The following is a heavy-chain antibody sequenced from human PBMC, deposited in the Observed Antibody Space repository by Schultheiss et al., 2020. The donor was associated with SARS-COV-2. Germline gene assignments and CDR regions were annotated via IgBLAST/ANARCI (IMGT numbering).Heavy chain of an antibody. CDR2: ITSDGSST. Sequence: GGSLRLSCTASGFTFGNYYMHWVRQAPGKGLVWVSSITSDGSSTNYADSVKGRFNISRDNAKNTLYLQMNSLRAEDTAVYYCARDRGLDSSSSGGDYWGQGTLVTVSS. CDR1: GFTFGNYY. J-gene: IGHJ4*02. D-gene: IGHD6-6*01. V-gene: IGHV3-74*01. CDR3: ARDRGLDSSSSGGDY.